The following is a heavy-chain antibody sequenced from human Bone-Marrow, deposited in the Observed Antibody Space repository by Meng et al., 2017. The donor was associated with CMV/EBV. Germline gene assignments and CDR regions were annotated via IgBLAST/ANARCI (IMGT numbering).Heavy chain of an antibody. CDR1: GGSISNTGYY. J-gene: IGHJ6*02. Sequence: GSLRLSCTVSGGSISNTGYYWGWIRQPPGKGLEWIGSIYYSGSTYYNPSLKSRVTISVDTSKNQFSLKLSSVTAADTAVYYCARDEQLVNSVYYYYYGMDVCGQATTAASSS. CDR2: IYYSGST. D-gene: IGHD6-6*01. CDR3: ARDEQLVNSVYYYYYGMDV. V-gene: IGHV4-39*07.